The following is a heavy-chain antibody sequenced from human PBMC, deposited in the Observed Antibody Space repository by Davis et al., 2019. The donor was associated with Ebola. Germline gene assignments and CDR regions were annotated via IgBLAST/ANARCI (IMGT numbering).Heavy chain of an antibody. V-gene: IGHV1-18*04. D-gene: IGHD5-18*01. CDR2: ISTYNGHT. CDR3: ARLAPDSAMQYFDF. Sequence: ASVKVSCKASGYTFTSYGFSWVRQAPGQGLEWMGWISTYNGHTNYAQRLQDRVTMTTDTSTTTAYMELRSLRSDDTAVYYCARLAPDSAMQYFDFWGQGTLVTVSS. J-gene: IGHJ4*02. CDR1: GYTFTSYG.